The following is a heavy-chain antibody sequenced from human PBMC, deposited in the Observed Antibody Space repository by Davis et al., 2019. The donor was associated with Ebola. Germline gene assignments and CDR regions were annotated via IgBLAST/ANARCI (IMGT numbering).Heavy chain of an antibody. D-gene: IGHD3-3*01. Sequence: GESLKISCAASGFTFSSYGMHWVRQAPGKGLEWVAVISYHGINKGCAESVKGRFTISRDNSENTLYLQMNSLRAEDTAVYYCARSRFLEWFGDYWGQGTLVTVSS. CDR2: ISYHGINK. CDR3: ARSRFLEWFGDY. V-gene: IGHV3-30*12. CDR1: GFTFSSYG. J-gene: IGHJ4*02.